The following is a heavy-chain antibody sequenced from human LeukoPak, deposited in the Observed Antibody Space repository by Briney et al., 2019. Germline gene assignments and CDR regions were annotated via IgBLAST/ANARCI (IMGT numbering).Heavy chain of an antibody. D-gene: IGHD2-21*01. CDR2: IYLGDSDT. J-gene: IGHJ4*02. V-gene: IGHV5-51*06. CDR3: ARRGGLWHPYYFDS. Sequence: GESLKISCKGSAYNLSNIWIAWVRQMPGNGLEWMGIIYLGDSDTRYSPSFEGQVTISADKSISTAYLQWSSLKASDTAMYYCARRGGLWHPYYFDSWGQGTLVTVSS. CDR1: AYNLSNIW.